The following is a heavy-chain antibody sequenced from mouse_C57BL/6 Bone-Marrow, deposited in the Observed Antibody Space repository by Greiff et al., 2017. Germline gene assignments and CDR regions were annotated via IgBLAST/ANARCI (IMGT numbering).Heavy chain of an antibody. CDR1: GFTFSSYG. CDR2: ISSGGSYT. D-gene: IGHD4-1*01. CDR3: ARHKGTNWGGGGFGY. J-gene: IGHJ3*01. V-gene: IGHV5-6*01. Sequence: EVKVVESGGDLVKPGGSLKLSCAASGFTFSSYGMSWVRQTPDKRLEWVATISSGGSYTYYPDSVKGRFTISRDNAKSTLYLQMSSLKSEDTALYYCARHKGTNWGGGGFGYRGQGALVSVS.